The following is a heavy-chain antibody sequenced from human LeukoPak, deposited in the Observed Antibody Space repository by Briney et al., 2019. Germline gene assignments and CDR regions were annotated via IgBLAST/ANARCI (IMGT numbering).Heavy chain of an antibody. V-gene: IGHV3-33*01. J-gene: IGHJ4*02. CDR3: ARDWYYYDSSGYYHAYAFDY. CDR1: GFTFSSYG. Sequence: PGGSLRLSCAASGFTFSSYGMHWVRQAPGKGLEWVAVIWYDGSNKYYADSVKGRFTISRDNSENTLYLQMNSLRAEDTAVYYCARDWYYYDSSGYYHAYAFDYWGQGTLVTVSS. D-gene: IGHD3-22*01. CDR2: IWYDGSNK.